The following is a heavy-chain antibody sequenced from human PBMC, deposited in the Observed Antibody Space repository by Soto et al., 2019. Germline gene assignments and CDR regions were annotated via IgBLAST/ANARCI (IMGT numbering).Heavy chain of an antibody. CDR3: ARKDKSGYFNWFDP. Sequence: PGASLTISCKSSGYKCASSGIAWVRQLPGKGLEWMGIIFPSDSDTRYSPSFQGQVTISADRSTSTVFLQWASLKASDTAVYFCARKDKSGYFNWFDPWGQGTLVTVSS. CDR2: IFPSDSDT. D-gene: IGHD3-22*01. V-gene: IGHV5-51*01. CDR1: GYKCASSG. J-gene: IGHJ5*02.